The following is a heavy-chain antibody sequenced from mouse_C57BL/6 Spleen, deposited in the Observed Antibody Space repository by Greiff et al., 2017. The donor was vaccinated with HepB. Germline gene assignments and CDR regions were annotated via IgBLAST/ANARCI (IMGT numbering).Heavy chain of an antibody. V-gene: IGHV6-3*01. Sequence: EVKVVESGGGLVQPGGSMKLSCVASGFTFSNYWMNWVRQSPEKGLEWVAQIRLKSDNYATHYAESVKGRFTISRDDSKSSVYLQMNNLRAEDTGIYYCTVDIRGYFDVWGTGTTVTVSS. CDR2: IRLKSDNYAT. CDR1: GFTFSNYW. J-gene: IGHJ1*03. CDR3: TVDIRGYFDV.